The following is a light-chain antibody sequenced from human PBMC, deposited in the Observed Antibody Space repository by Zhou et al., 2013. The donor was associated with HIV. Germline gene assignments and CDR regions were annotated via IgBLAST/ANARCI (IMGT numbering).Light chain of an antibody. CDR3: QQYGSSPWCS. Sequence: EIVLTQSPGTLSLSPGESATLSCRASQSVSSTYLAWYQQKPGQAPRLLIYDVSSRATGIPDRFSGSGSGTDFTLTISRLEPEDFAVYYCQQYGSSPWCSFGQGTKLEIK. V-gene: IGKV3-20*01. J-gene: IGKJ2*04. CDR1: QSVSSTY. CDR2: DVS.